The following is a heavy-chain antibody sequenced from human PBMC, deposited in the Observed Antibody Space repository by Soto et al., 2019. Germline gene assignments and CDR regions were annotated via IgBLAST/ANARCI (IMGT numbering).Heavy chain of an antibody. D-gene: IGHD5-12*01. Sequence: SETLSLTCNVSGGSISNYYWSWNRQPPGKRLEWIGYIYYSGTTNYNRSLKSRVTISIDTSKSQFSLKLSSVTAADTAVYYCARDGRGYSGYSYDSWGQGTLVTDSS. V-gene: IGHV4-59*13. CDR1: GGSISNYY. CDR3: ARDGRGYSGYSYDS. J-gene: IGHJ4*02. CDR2: IYYSGTT.